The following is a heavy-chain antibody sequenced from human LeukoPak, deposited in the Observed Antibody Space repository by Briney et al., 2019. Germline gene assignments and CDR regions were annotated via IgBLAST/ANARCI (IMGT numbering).Heavy chain of an antibody. CDR2: IYSGGST. D-gene: IGHD2/OR15-2a*01. CDR1: GFTVSSNY. V-gene: IGHV3-53*01. Sequence: PGGSLRLSCAASGFTVSSNYMSWVRQAPGKGLEWVSVIYSGGSTYYADSVKGRFTISRDNSKNTLYLQMNSLRAEDTAVHYCARASNWYFDLWGRGTLVTVSS. CDR3: ARASNWYFDL. J-gene: IGHJ2*01.